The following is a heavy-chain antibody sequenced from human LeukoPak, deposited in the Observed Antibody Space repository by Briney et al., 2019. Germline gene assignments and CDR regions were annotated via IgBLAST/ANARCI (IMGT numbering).Heavy chain of an antibody. D-gene: IGHD3-22*01. CDR3: ARIRSDRGYYYYYMDV. J-gene: IGHJ6*03. CDR2: IYSGGST. V-gene: IGHV3-53*01. Sequence: GGSLRLSCAASGFTVSSNYMSWVRQAPGKGLEWVSVIYSGGSTYYADSVKGRFTISRDNSKNTLYLQMNSLRAEDTAVYYCARIRSDRGYYYYYMDVWGKGTTVTISS. CDR1: GFTVSSNY.